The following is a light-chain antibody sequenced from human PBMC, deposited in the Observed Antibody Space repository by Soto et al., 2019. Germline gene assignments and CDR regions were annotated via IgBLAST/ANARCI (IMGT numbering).Light chain of an antibody. CDR3: SSYTSSSSYV. J-gene: IGLJ1*01. CDR1: SSDVGGYKY. CDR2: TVS. Sequence: QSALTQPASVSGSPGQSITISCTGTSSDVGGYKYVSWYQQHPGKAPKLLIYTVSNRPSGVSNRFSGSKSGNTAYLTISGLQAEDEADYYCSSYTSSSSYVFGTGTKLTVL. V-gene: IGLV2-14*01.